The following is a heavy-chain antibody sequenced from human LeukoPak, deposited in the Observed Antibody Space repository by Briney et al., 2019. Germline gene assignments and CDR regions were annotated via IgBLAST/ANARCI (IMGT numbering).Heavy chain of an antibody. D-gene: IGHD3-10*01. CDR3: ARGGASGSHLHRFDP. J-gene: IGHJ5*02. Sequence: SETLSLTCTVSGDSINSYYWTWIRQPPGKGLEWIGYIYYSGSTNSNPSLKSRVTISVDTSKNQFSLRLTSVTAADTAVYYCARGGASGSHLHRFDPWGQGTLVTVSS. CDR1: GDSINSYY. V-gene: IGHV4-59*01. CDR2: IYYSGST.